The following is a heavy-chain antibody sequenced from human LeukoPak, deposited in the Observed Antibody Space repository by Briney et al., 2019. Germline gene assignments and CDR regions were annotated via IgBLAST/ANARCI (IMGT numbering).Heavy chain of an antibody. CDR1: GYTFTSYG. V-gene: IGHV1-18*01. J-gene: IGHJ6*02. Sequence: ASVKVSCKASGYTFTSYGISWVRQAPGQGLEWMGWIGAYNGNTNYAQKLQGRVTMTTDTSTSTAYMELRSLRSDDTAVYYCARHGYGDYGGYYYGMDVWGQGTTVTVSS. D-gene: IGHD4-17*01. CDR2: IGAYNGNT. CDR3: ARHGYGDYGGYYYGMDV.